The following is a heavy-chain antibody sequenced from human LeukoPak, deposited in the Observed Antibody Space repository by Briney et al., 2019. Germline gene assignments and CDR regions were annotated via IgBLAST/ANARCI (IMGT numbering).Heavy chain of an antibody. Sequence: PGGSLRLSCAASGFTFSMYWMNWVRQAPGKGLVWVSRIEPDGRTTNYADSVKGRFTIFRDNAKNTVSLQMNSLRVEDTAVYYCIRDRSYYDSTVYNFWGQGTLVTVSS. J-gene: IGHJ4*02. D-gene: IGHD3-22*01. CDR1: GFTFSMYW. V-gene: IGHV3-74*01. CDR2: IEPDGRTT. CDR3: IRDRSYYDSTVYNF.